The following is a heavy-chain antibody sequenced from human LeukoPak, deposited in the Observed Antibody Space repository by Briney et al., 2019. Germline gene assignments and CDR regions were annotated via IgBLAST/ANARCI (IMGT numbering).Heavy chain of an antibody. J-gene: IGHJ4*02. Sequence: SETLSLTCTVSLDSLSSYYLSWIRQSPGKGLEGIGYIYYSGSTYYNPSLTSRVTISVDTSKNHFSLRLTSVSAADTAVYYCARHGSRAVAGYFDYWGQGTLVTVSS. V-gene: IGHV4-59*08. CDR1: LDSLSSYY. CDR2: IYYSGST. CDR3: ARHGSRAVAGYFDY. D-gene: IGHD6-19*01.